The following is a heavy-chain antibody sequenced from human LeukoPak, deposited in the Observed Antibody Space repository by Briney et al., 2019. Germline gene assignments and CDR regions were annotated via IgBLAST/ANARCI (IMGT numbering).Heavy chain of an antibody. D-gene: IGHD3-3*01. Sequence: PGGSLRLSCAASGFTFSNAWMSWVPQAPGKGLEWVGRIKSKTDGGTTDYAAPVKGRFTISRDDSKNTLYLQMNSLKTEDTAVYYCTTDHSLPELLRITIFGVVRTTYWGQGTLVTVSS. J-gene: IGHJ4*02. V-gene: IGHV3-15*01. CDR2: IKSKTDGGTT. CDR3: TTDHSLPELLRITIFGVVRTTY. CDR1: GFTFSNAW.